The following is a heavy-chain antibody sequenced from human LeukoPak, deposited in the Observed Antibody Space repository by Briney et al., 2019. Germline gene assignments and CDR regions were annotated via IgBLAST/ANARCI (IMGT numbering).Heavy chain of an antibody. Sequence: SETLSLTCAVYDRSFSGSYWSWIRQPPGEGLEWIGEITHDGRINYSPSLKSRATISVDTSKNQFSLKLSSVTAADSAVYYCATIYGDYSDFDSWGQGTPVTVSS. J-gene: IGHJ4*02. D-gene: IGHD4-17*01. CDR2: ITHDGRI. V-gene: IGHV4-34*01. CDR3: ATIYGDYSDFDS. CDR1: DRSFSGSY.